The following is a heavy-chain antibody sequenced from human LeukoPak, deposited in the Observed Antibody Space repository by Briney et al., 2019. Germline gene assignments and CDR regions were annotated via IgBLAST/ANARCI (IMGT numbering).Heavy chain of an antibody. Sequence: GASVKVSCKASGYTFTSYDISWVRQAPGQGLEWMGWISGNKGNTNYAQKLQGRVTMTTDTSTSTAYMELRGLRSEDTAVYYCARQNDYYDSSGSHDAFDIWGQGTMVTVSS. D-gene: IGHD3-22*01. V-gene: IGHV1-18*01. CDR1: GYTFTSYD. CDR2: ISGNKGNT. CDR3: ARQNDYYDSSGSHDAFDI. J-gene: IGHJ3*02.